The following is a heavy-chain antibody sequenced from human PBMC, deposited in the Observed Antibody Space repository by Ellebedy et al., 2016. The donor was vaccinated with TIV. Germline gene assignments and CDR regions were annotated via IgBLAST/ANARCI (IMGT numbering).Heavy chain of an antibody. CDR2: IYFSGSV. J-gene: IGHJ5*02. D-gene: IGHD2-2*01. CDR3: ARVGCSSSNCYPGAFDP. V-gene: IGHV4-4*07. CDR1: GASIGSYY. Sequence: MPGGSLRLSCTVSGASIGSYYWGWIRQPAGKGLEWIGRIYFSGSVDYHPSLKSRVTMSLDTPKNQFSLKLSSVTAADMAIYYCARVGCSSSNCYPGAFDPWGQGALVTVSS.